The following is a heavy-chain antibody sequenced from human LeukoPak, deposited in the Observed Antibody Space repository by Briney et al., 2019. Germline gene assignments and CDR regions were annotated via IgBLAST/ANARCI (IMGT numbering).Heavy chain of an antibody. V-gene: IGHV3-21*01. J-gene: IGHJ4*02. CDR2: ISPDYNYI. Sequence: GGSLRLSCAASGFTFSSYSMNWVRQAPGKGLEWVSSISPDYNYIFYADAMKGRFTISRDNAKNSVYLHINSLRAEDTAVYYCVKDNPLDYWGQGTLVIVSS. CDR1: GFTFSSYS. D-gene: IGHD1-14*01. CDR3: VKDNPLDY.